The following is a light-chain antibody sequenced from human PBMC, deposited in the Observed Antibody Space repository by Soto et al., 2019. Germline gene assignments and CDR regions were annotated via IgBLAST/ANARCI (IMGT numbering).Light chain of an antibody. CDR1: QSVSSSY. V-gene: IGKV3-20*01. CDR2: GAS. CDR3: QQYSSPLT. J-gene: IGKJ4*01. Sequence: DIVLTQSPGTLSLSPGERATLSCRASQSVSSSYLAWYQQKPGQAPRLLIYGASSRATGIPDRFSGSGSGTDFTLTISRLEPEDFAVYYCQQYSSPLTFGGGTKVEIK.